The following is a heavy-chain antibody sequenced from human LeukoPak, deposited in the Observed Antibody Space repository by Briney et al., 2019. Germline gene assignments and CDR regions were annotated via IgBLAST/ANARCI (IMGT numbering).Heavy chain of an antibody. CDR1: GGSISSSNW. J-gene: IGHJ4*02. V-gene: IGHV4-4*02. CDR3: ARGIYSSGWPYYFDY. CDR2: IYHSGST. Sequence: SGTLSLTCAVSGGSISSSNWWSWVRQPPGKGLEWIGEIYHSGSTNYNPSLKSRVTISVDKSKSQFSLKLSSVTAADTAVYYCARGIYSSGWPYYFDYWGQGTLVTVSS. D-gene: IGHD6-19*01.